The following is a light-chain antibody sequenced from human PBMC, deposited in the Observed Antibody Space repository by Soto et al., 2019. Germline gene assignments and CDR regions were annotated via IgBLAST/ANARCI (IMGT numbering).Light chain of an antibody. CDR1: QSVASNF. CDR3: QHYGNSPYT. V-gene: IGKV3-20*01. CDR2: GAS. J-gene: IGKJ2*01. Sequence: EIVLTQYPGPLSLSPGERATLSCRASQSVASNFLAWYQQKPGQAPRLLIYGASSRATGVPDRFSGSGSGTDFTLTISRLEPEDFAVYYCQHYGNSPYTFGQGTKLEIK.